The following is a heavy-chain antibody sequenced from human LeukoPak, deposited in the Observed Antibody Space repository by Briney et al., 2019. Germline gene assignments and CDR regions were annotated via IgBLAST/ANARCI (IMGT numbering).Heavy chain of an antibody. CDR2: IYYTGST. CDR1: GGSISSYY. D-gene: IGHD3-22*01. V-gene: IGHV4-59*08. Sequence: SETLSLTCTVSGGSISSYYWSWIRQPPGKGLEWIGYIYYTGSTNYNPSLKSRVTISVDTSKTQFSLKLRSVTAADTAVYYCARVYDSSGYYFYFDYWGQGTLVTVSS. J-gene: IGHJ4*02. CDR3: ARVYDSSGYYFYFDY.